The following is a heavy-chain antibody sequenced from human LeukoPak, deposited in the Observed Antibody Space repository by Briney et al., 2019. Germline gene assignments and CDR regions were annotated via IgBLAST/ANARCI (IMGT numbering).Heavy chain of an antibody. CDR1: GGSISSYY. Sequence: SETLSLTCTVSGGSISSYYWSWIRQPPGKGLAWIGYIYYSGSTNYNPSLKSRVTISVDTSKNQFSLELSSVTAADTAVYYCARHRGYSSGWYWFDPWGQGTLVTVSS. CDR3: ARHRGYSSGWYWFDP. V-gene: IGHV4-59*01. CDR2: IYYSGST. D-gene: IGHD6-19*01. J-gene: IGHJ5*02.